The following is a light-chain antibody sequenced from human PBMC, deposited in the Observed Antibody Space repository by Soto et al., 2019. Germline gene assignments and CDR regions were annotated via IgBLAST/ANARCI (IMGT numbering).Light chain of an antibody. V-gene: IGKV3-20*01. CDR2: GTS. CDR3: QQYGSSPSIT. J-gene: IGKJ5*01. Sequence: VLTQSPGTLSLSPGERATLSCRASQSVSSKYLAWYQQKPGQAPRVLIYGTSIRASGVPERFSGGGSGTDFTLTISRLEPEDFAVYYCQQYGSSPSITFGQGTRLEIK. CDR1: QSVSSKY.